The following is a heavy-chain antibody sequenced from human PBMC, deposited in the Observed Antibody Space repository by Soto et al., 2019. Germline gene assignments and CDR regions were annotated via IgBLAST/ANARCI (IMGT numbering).Heavy chain of an antibody. V-gene: IGHV4-34*01. J-gene: IGHJ4*02. CDR1: GGSFSGYY. CDR3: ARGVVAATNFDY. Sequence: SETLSLTCAVYGGSFSGYYWSWIRQPPGKGLEWIGEINHSGSTNYNPSLKSRVTISVDTSKNQFSLKLSSVTAADTAVYYCARGVVAATNFDYWGQGTPVTVSS. D-gene: IGHD2-15*01. CDR2: INHSGST.